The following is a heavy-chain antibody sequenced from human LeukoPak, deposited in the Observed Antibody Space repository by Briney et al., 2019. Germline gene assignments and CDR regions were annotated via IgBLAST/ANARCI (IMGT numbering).Heavy chain of an antibody. Sequence: GGALRLSCAASGFTFSSYSMNWVRQAPGKGLEWVSSISSSSSYIYYADSVKGRFTISRDNAKNSLYLKMNSLRAEDMALYYCAKGMMTTVTPYYFDYWGQGTLVTVSS. CDR3: AKGMMTTVTPYYFDY. J-gene: IGHJ4*02. V-gene: IGHV3-21*04. CDR1: GFTFSSYS. CDR2: ISSSSSYI. D-gene: IGHD4-17*01.